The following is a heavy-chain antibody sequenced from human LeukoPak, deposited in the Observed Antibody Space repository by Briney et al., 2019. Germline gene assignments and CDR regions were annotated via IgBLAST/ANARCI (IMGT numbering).Heavy chain of an antibody. J-gene: IGHJ6*03. CDR3: ARIGRWYYDFWSGYYMDV. CDR2: ISSSSSYI. D-gene: IGHD3-3*01. V-gene: IGHV3-21*01. CDR1: GFTFSSYS. Sequence: GGSLRLSCAASGFTFSSYSMNWVRQAPGKGLEWVSSISSSSSYIYYADSVKGRFTTSRDNAKNSLYLQMNSLRAEDTAVYYCARIGRWYYDFWSGYYMDVWGKGTTVT.